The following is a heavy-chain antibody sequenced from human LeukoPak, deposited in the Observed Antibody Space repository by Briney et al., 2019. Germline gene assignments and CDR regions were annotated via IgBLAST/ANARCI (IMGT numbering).Heavy chain of an antibody. J-gene: IGHJ3*02. V-gene: IGHV3-48*02. Sequence: GGSLRLSCAASGFTFSPYSMTWVRQAPGKGLELVSYISSDSGNIFYADSVKGRFTISRDNAKNSLYLQMNSLRDEDTAVFYCARDLQYAFDIWGQGTMVTVSS. CDR1: GFTFSPYS. CDR2: ISSDSGNI. CDR3: ARDLQYAFDI.